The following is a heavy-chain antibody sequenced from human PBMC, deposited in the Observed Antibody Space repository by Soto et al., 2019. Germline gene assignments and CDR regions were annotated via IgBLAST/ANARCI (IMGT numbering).Heavy chain of an antibody. Sequence: GASVKVSCKASGYTFTSYDINWVRQATGQGLEWMGWMNPNSGNTGYAQKFQGRVTMTRNTSISTAYMELSSLRSEDTAVYYCAKKNGGQRPCDSWGQGTLVTVSS. CDR2: MNPNSGNT. J-gene: IGHJ4*02. CDR3: AKKNGGQRPCDS. CDR1: GYTFTSYD. V-gene: IGHV1-8*01. D-gene: IGHD1-1*01.